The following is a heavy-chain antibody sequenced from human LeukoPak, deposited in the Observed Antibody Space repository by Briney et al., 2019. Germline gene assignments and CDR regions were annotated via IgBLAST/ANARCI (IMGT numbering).Heavy chain of an antibody. CDR1: GFTFSHYG. CDR2: IWNDGSNK. CDR3: AKDAQRGFDYSNSLDY. Sequence: PGGSLRLSCAASGFTFSHYGMHWVRQAPGRGLEWVAVIWNDGSNKYYADSVKGRFTISRDKSKNTLYLQMNSLRAEDTAVYYCAKDAQRGFDYSNSLDYWGQGTLVTVSS. J-gene: IGHJ4*02. V-gene: IGHV3-33*03. D-gene: IGHD4-11*01.